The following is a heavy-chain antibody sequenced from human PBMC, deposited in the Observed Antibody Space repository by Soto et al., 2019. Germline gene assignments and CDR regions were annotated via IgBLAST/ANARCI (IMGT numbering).Heavy chain of an antibody. V-gene: IGHV1-18*04. Sequence: ASVKVSCKASGYTFTSYGISWVRQAPGQGLEWMGWISAYNGNTSYAQKLQGRVTMTTDTSTSTAYMELRSLRSDDTAVYYCARERDYYDSSENDYWGQGTLVTVS. CDR3: ARERDYYDSSENDY. CDR2: ISAYNGNT. CDR1: GYTFTSYG. D-gene: IGHD3-22*01. J-gene: IGHJ4*02.